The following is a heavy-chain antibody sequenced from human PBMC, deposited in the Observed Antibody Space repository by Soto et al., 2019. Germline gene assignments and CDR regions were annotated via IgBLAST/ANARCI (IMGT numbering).Heavy chain of an antibody. D-gene: IGHD3-10*01. Sequence: LGESLKISCKGSGYSFTSYWISWVRQMPGKGLEWMGRIDPSDSYTNYSPSFQGHVTISADKSISTAYLQWSSLKASDTAMYYCAGRPTYYYGSGSYTAYYYYGMDVWGQGTTVTVSS. CDR2: IDPSDSYT. J-gene: IGHJ6*02. CDR3: AGRPTYYYGSGSYTAYYYYGMDV. V-gene: IGHV5-10-1*01. CDR1: GYSFTSYW.